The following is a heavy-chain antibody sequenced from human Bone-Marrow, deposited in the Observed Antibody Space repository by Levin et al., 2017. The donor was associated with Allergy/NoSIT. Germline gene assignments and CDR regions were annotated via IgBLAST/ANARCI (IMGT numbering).Heavy chain of an antibody. Sequence: LRLSCTVSGGSIRSGGYYWSWIRQHPGKGLEWIGYIYDSGCTSYNPSLESRVAISVDTSKNQFYLKLTSLTAADTAVYYCARIPDTTSEFDYWGQGTLVTVSS. D-gene: IGHD5-18*01. J-gene: IGHJ4*02. V-gene: IGHV4-31*03. CDR1: GGSIRSGGYY. CDR3: ARIPDTTSEFDY. CDR2: IYDSGCT.